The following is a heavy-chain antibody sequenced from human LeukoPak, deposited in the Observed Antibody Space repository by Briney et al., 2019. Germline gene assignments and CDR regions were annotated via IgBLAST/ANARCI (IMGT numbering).Heavy chain of an antibody. CDR3: ARSRQASGLFNS. J-gene: IGHJ5*01. CDR2: INHSGTT. Sequence: PSETLSLTCAVHGGSFSGYYWTWIRQPPGKGLEWIGEINHSGTTNYNPSPKSRVTISVDTSKNQFSLKLTSVTAADTAVYYCARSRQASGLFNSWGQGTLVVVSS. V-gene: IGHV4-34*01. CDR1: GGSFSGYY. D-gene: IGHD3-10*01.